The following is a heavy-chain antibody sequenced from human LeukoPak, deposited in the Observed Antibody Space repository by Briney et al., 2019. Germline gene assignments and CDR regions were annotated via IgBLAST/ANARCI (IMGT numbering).Heavy chain of an antibody. CDR1: SYSISSGYY. D-gene: IGHD1-26*01. Sequence: PSETLSLTCAVSSYSISSGYYWGWIRQPPGKGLEWIGSIYHSGSTYYNPALKSRVTMSVDTSKNQFSLKLTSVTAADTAVYYCAMGGNYGIDYWGQGTLITVSS. V-gene: IGHV4-38-2*01. J-gene: IGHJ4*02. CDR3: AMGGNYGIDY. CDR2: IYHSGST.